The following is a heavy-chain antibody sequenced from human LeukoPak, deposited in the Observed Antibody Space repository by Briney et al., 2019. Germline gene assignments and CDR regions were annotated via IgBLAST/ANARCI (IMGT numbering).Heavy chain of an antibody. J-gene: IGHJ3*02. Sequence: ASVKVSCKASGGTFSSYAISWVRQAPGQGLEWMGGIIPIFGTANYAQKFQGRVTITTGESTSTAYMELSSLRSEDTAVYYCARSKISSRGSYYVSDAFDIWGQGTMVTVSS. CDR2: IIPIFGTA. V-gene: IGHV1-69*05. D-gene: IGHD1-26*01. CDR1: GGTFSSYA. CDR3: ARSKISSRGSYYVSDAFDI.